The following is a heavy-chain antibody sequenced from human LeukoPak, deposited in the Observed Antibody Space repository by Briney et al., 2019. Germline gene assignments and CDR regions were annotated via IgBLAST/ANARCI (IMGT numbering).Heavy chain of an antibody. CDR2: TYCRSKWYY. Sequence: SQSLSLTCAITGASGSSNSSAWNWIRQPPSRGLEWLGRTYCRSKWYYDYAVSVKSRITINPDTPKKQFSLQLNSVTPEDTAGYYWARDYGEYYYDSSGYYGGFDYWGQGTLVTVSS. CDR3: ARDYGEYYYDSSGYYGGFDY. CDR1: GASGSSNSSA. D-gene: IGHD3-22*01. V-gene: IGHV6-1*01. J-gene: IGHJ4*02.